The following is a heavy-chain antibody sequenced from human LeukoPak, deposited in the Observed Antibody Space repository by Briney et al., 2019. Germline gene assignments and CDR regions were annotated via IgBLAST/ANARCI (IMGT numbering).Heavy chain of an antibody. CDR1: GGSFSGYY. J-gene: IGHJ4*02. D-gene: IGHD4-17*01. Sequence: ASETLSLTCAVYGGSFSGYYWSWIRQPPGKGLEWIGEINHSGSTNYNPSLKSRVTISVDTSKSQFSLKLSSVTAADTAVYYCARVRFYGARRPLDYWGQGTLVTVSS. CDR2: INHSGST. V-gene: IGHV4-34*01. CDR3: ARVRFYGARRPLDY.